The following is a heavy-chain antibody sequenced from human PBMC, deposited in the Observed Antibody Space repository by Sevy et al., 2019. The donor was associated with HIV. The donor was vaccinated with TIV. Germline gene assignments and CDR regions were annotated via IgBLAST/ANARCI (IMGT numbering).Heavy chain of an antibody. V-gene: IGHV4-59*08. Sequence: SETLSLTCSVSGDSISDYYWSWIRQPPGKGLEWIGYTSYSGTTNYSPSLESRVDISIDTSRKRFSLKLNSVTAADTAMYYCARLRWDVVDARGATLGCYFDFWGQGTLVTVSS. D-gene: IGHD2-15*01. CDR2: TSYSGTT. J-gene: IGHJ4*02. CDR1: GDSISDYY. CDR3: ARLRWDVVDARGATLGCYFDF.